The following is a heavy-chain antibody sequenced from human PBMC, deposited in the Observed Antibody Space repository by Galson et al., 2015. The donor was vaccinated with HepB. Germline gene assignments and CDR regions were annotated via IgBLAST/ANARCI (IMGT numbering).Heavy chain of an antibody. CDR2: INPYSGGT. CDR3: ARVSGLDDWYFDL. J-gene: IGHJ2*01. Sequence: SCKASGYTLTGYNMHWVRQAPGQGLEWMGWINPYSGGTNYAQKFQGRVTMTRDTSINTAYMELSRLRSDDTAVYYCARVSGLDDWYFDLWGRGTLVTVSS. D-gene: IGHD3/OR15-3a*01. V-gene: IGHV1-2*02. CDR1: GYTLTGYN.